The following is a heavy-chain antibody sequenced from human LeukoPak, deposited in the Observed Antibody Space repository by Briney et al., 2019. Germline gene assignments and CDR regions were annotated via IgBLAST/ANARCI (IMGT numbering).Heavy chain of an antibody. CDR2: INAGNGNT. Sequence: GASVKVSCKASGNTFISYTMHWVRQAPGQRLEWMGWINAGNGNTKYSQKFQGRVTITRDTSANTAYMELSSLRSEDTAVYYCVRETAYKIDYWGQGTLVTVSS. D-gene: IGHD5-24*01. CDR1: GNTFISYT. CDR3: VRETAYKIDY. J-gene: IGHJ4*02. V-gene: IGHV1-3*01.